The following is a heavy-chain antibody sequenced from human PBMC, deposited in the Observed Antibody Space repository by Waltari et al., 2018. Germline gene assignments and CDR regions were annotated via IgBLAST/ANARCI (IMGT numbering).Heavy chain of an antibody. Sequence: EVQLVESGGGLVKPGGSLRLSCAASGFTFSSYSMNWVRQAPGKGLAWVSSISSSSYIYYADSLKGRFTISRDNAKNSLYLQMNSLRAEDTAVYYCASPGRYWGQGTLVTVSS. CDR3: ASPGRY. V-gene: IGHV3-21*01. D-gene: IGHD1-26*01. J-gene: IGHJ4*02. CDR2: ISSSSYI. CDR1: GFTFSSYS.